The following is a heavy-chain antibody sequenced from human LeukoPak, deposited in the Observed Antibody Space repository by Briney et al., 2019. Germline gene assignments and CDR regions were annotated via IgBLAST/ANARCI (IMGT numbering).Heavy chain of an antibody. D-gene: IGHD3-10*01. CDR3: ARASITMVRGVPDAFDI. CDR2: MNPNSGNT. J-gene: IGHJ3*02. CDR1: GYTFTSYD. Sequence: GASVKVSCKASGYTFTSYDINWVRQATGQGLEWMGLMNPNSGNTGYAQKFQGRVTMTRDTSISTAYMELSRLRSDDTAVYYCARASITMVRGVPDAFDIWGQGTMVTVSS. V-gene: IGHV1-8*01.